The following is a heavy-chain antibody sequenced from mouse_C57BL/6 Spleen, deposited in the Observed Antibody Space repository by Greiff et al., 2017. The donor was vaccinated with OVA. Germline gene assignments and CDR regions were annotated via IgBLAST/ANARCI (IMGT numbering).Heavy chain of an antibody. CDR1: GYAFSSSW. J-gene: IGHJ4*01. D-gene: IGHD1-1*01. CDR3: GITTESYAMDY. CDR2: IYPGDGDT. V-gene: IGHV1-82*01. Sequence: VKLQESGPELVKPGASVKISCKASGYAFSSSWMNWVKQRPGKGLEWIGRIYPGDGDTNYNGKFKGKATLTADKSSSTAYMQLSSLTSEDSAVYFCGITTESYAMDYWGQGTSVTVSS.